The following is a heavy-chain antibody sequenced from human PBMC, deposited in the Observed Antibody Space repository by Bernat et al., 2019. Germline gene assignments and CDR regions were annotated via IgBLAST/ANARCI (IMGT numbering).Heavy chain of an antibody. V-gene: IGHV3-7*03. CDR2: INQDGSAK. D-gene: IGHD6-13*01. Sequence: EVQLVESGGGLVQPGGSLRLSCAASGFTFSSYWMSWVRQAPGKGLEWVANINQDGSAKYFVDSVKGRVTLSRDNAKTSLYLLLNSLSGDATAVYCCASGTGYINELFDYWGQGTLVTVSS. J-gene: IGHJ4*02. CDR3: ASGTGYINELFDY. CDR1: GFTFSSYW.